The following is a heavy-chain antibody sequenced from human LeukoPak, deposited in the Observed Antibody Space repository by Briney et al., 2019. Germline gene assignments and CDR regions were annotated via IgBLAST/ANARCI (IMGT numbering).Heavy chain of an antibody. CDR3: ARGYPRGIAAAGTRWFDP. J-gene: IGHJ5*02. Sequence: ASVKVSCKASGYTFTGYYMHWVRQAPGQGLEWMGWINPNSGGANYAQKFQGRVTMTRDTSISTAYMELSRLRSDDTAVYYCARGYPRGIAAAGTRWFDPWGQGTLVTVSS. D-gene: IGHD6-13*01. CDR1: GYTFTGYY. CDR2: INPNSGGA. V-gene: IGHV1-2*02.